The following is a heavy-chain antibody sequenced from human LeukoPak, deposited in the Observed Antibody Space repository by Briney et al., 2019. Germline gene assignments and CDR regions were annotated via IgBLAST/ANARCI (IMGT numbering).Heavy chain of an antibody. CDR3: ARADWDTAMIDY. Sequence: GGSLRLSCEASGFTFSSYSVNWVRQAPGKGLEWVSSISGSSSYIYYADSLKGRFTISRDNARNSLYLQMNSLRAEDTAVYYCARADWDTAMIDYWGQGTLVTVSS. V-gene: IGHV3-21*01. D-gene: IGHD5-18*01. J-gene: IGHJ4*02. CDR2: ISGSSSYI. CDR1: GFTFSSYS.